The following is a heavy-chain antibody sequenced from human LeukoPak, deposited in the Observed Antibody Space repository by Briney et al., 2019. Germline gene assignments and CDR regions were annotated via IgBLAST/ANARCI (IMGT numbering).Heavy chain of an antibody. J-gene: IGHJ6*04. V-gene: IGHV1-46*01. CDR1: GYTFTSYY. Sequence: ASVKVSCKASGYTFTSYYMHWVRQAPGQGLEWMGIINPSGGSTSYAQKFQGRVTMTRDTSTSTVYMELSSLRSEDTAVYYCARDLGIYGGQGLHVDVWGKGTTVTVSS. CDR3: ARDLGIYGGQGLHVDV. D-gene: IGHD4-23*01. CDR2: INPSGGST.